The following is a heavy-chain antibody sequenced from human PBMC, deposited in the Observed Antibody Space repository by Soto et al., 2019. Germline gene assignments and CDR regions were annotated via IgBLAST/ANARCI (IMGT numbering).Heavy chain of an antibody. CDR3: ARVGGVWAVLQWLVVGDQGDYYYGMDV. J-gene: IGHJ6*02. D-gene: IGHD6-19*01. CDR2: ISSSTSYI. Sequence: GGSLRLSCAASGFTFSSYSMNWVRQAPGKGLEWVSSISSSTSYIYYADSVKGRFTISRDNAKNSLYLQMNSLRAEDTAVYYCARVGGVWAVLQWLVVGDQGDYYYGMDVWGQGTTVTVSS. CDR1: GFTFSSYS. V-gene: IGHV3-21*01.